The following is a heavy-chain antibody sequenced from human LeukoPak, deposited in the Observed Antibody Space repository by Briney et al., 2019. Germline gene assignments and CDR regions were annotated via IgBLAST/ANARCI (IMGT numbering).Heavy chain of an antibody. J-gene: IGHJ6*02. CDR3: ARTVAYYYDSSGYPYGMDV. V-gene: IGHV4-59*01. CDR2: IYYSGST. Sequence: SETLSLTCAVYGGSFSGYYWSWIRQPPGKGLEWIGYIYYSGSTNYNPSLKSRVTISVDTSKNQFSLKLSSVTAADAAVYYCARTVAYYYDSSGYPYGMDVWGQGTTVTVSS. D-gene: IGHD3-22*01. CDR1: GGSFSGYY.